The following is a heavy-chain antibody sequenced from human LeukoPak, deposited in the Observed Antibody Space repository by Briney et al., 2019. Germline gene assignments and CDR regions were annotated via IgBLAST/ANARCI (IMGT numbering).Heavy chain of an antibody. D-gene: IGHD2-15*01. CDR2: ISSSSTYI. J-gene: IGHJ3*02. CDR1: GFTLSSYS. V-gene: IGHV3-21*01. Sequence: PGGSLRLSCAASGFTLSSYSMNWVRQAPGKGLEWVSSISSSSTYIYYADSLKGRFTISRDNAKNSLYLQMNSLRAEDTAVYYCARDRDCSGGSCYSVNAFDIWGQGTMVTISS. CDR3: ARDRDCSGGSCYSVNAFDI.